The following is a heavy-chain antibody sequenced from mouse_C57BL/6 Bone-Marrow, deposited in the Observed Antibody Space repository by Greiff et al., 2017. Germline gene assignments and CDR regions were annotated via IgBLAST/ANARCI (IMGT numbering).Heavy chain of an antibody. CDR1: GYSITSGYY. CDR3: ARKLDWYFDV. CDR2: ISYDGSN. V-gene: IGHV3-6*01. J-gene: IGHJ1*03. Sequence: VQLKESGPGLVKPSQSLSLTCSVTGYSITSGYYWNWIRQFPGNKLEWMGYISYDGSNNYNPSLKNRISITRDTSKNQFFLKLNSVTTEDTATYYCARKLDWYFDVWGTGTTVTVSS.